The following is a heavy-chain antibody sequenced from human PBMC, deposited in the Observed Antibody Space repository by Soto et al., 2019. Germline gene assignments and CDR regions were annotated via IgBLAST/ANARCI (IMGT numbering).Heavy chain of an antibody. CDR2: IHNSGIT. Sequence: SETLSLTCTVSGGSITGYHWSWIRQPPGKGLEWIGYIHNSGITNYNPSLQSRVTISVDTSKHHFSLKLSSVTASYTAVYYCARYIEGGIGRRYWGQGHLVTVSS. CDR3: ARYIEGGIGRRY. J-gene: IGHJ4*02. V-gene: IGHV4-59*01. D-gene: IGHD1-20*01. CDR1: GGSITGYH.